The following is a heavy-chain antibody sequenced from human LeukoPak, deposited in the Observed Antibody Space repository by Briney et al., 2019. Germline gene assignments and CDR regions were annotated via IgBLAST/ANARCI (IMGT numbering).Heavy chain of an antibody. J-gene: IGHJ4*02. D-gene: IGHD6-13*01. CDR2: IYYSGST. Sequence: PSETLSLTCTVSGGSISSGDYYWSWIRQPPGKGLEWIGYIYYSGSTYYNPSLKSRVTISVDTSKNRFSLKLSSVTAADTAVYYCARAHSSSWFHPPFDYWGQGTLVTVSS. V-gene: IGHV4-30-4*01. CDR3: ARAHSSSWFHPPFDY. CDR1: GGSISSGDYY.